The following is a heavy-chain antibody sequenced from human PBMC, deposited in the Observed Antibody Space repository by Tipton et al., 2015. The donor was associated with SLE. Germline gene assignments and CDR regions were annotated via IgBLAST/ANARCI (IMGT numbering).Heavy chain of an antibody. Sequence: TLSLTCTVSGGSISSGGYYWSWIRQHPGKGLEWIGYIYYSGSTYYNPSLNSRLTISLDTSKNQFSLNLTSVTAADTAVYYCARAAAGYYFFDYWGQGTLVTVSS. D-gene: IGHD2-2*03. CDR2: IYYSGST. CDR3: ARAAAGYYFFDY. J-gene: IGHJ4*02. CDR1: GGSISSGGYY. V-gene: IGHV4-31*03.